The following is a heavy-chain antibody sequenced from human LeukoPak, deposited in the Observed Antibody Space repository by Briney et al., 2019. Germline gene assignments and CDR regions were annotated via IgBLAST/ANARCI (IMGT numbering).Heavy chain of an antibody. CDR2: IYSDGGT. J-gene: IGHJ5*01. Sequence: GGSLRLSCAASGFTVSAKYMSWVRQGPGKGLEWISSIYSDGGTNYADSVKGRFTISRDNSKNTLYLQMNSLRPEDTAVYYCARDGGFGGPGGDNWFDSWGQGALVTVSS. CDR1: GFTVSAKY. D-gene: IGHD3-16*01. CDR3: ARDGGFGGPGGDNWFDS. V-gene: IGHV3-53*05.